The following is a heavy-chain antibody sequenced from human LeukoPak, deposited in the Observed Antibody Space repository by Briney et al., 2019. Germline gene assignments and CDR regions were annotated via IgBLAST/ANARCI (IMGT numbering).Heavy chain of an antibody. Sequence: PGRSLRLSCAASGFTFSSYGMHWVRQAPGKGLEWVAVISYDGSNKYYADSVKGRFTISRDNSKNTLYLQMNSLRAEDTAVYYCAKDPQPYSSSWYADYWGQGTLVTVSS. J-gene: IGHJ4*02. CDR1: GFTFSSYG. D-gene: IGHD6-13*01. CDR3: AKDPQPYSSSWYADY. V-gene: IGHV3-30*18. CDR2: ISYDGSNK.